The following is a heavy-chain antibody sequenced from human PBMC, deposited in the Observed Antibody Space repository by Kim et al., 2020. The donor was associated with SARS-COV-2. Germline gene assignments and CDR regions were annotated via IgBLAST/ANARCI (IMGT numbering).Heavy chain of an antibody. V-gene: IGHV3-23*01. J-gene: IGHJ4*02. CDR1: GFTFSSYV. CDR2: ISGSGGST. Sequence: GGSLRLSCAASGFTFSSYVMSWVRQAPGKGLEWVSAISGSGGSTYYADSVKGRFTISRDNSKNTLYLQMNSLRAEDTAGYYCAKDSLRHGYYDSSALVRGYFDYWGQGTLVTVSS. CDR3: AKDSLRHGYYDSSALVRGYFDY. D-gene: IGHD3-22*01.